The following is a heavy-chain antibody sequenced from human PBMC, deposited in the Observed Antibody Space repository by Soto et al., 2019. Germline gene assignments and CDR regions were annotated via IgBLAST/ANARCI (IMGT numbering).Heavy chain of an antibody. D-gene: IGHD1-1*01. CDR2: ISYNGDT. Sequence: HVQLQESGPGLVKPSDTLSLTCAVSDSSVSSSYWWGWIHQPPGKGLEWVGYISYNGDTYSNPSLKRRVSMSVDTSKNHFSLKLDSVTAIDTATYYCARIVAPGTQGWFDPLGQGTLVTVSS. CDR3: ARIVAPGTQGWFDP. CDR1: DSSVSSSYW. V-gene: IGHV4-28*01. J-gene: IGHJ5*02.